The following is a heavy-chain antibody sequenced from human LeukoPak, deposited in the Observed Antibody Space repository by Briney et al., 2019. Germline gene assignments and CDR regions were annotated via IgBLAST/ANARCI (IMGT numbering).Heavy chain of an antibody. CDR2: IIPIFGTA. CDR1: GGTFSSYA. CDR3: ARAFSQYYDILTGYHSFDY. Sequence: SVKVSCKASGGTFSSYAISWVRQAPGQGLEWMGGIIPIFGTANYAQKFQGRVTITADEPTSTAYMELSSLRSEDTAVYYCARAFSQYYDILTGYHSFDYWGQGTLVTVSS. J-gene: IGHJ4*02. V-gene: IGHV1-69*01. D-gene: IGHD3-9*01.